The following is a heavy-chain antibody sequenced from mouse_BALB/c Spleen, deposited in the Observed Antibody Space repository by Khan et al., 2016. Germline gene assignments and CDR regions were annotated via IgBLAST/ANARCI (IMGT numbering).Heavy chain of an antibody. D-gene: IGHD2-4*01. CDR3: ARSPYDYDVGFAY. Sequence: VQLKESGAELVKPGASVKLSCTASGFNIKDTYMHWVKQRPEQGLEWIGRIDPANGNTKYDPKFQGKATITADTSSHTAYLQLSSLTSADTAVYYCARSPYDYDVGFAYWGQGTLVTVSA. CDR1: GFNIKDTY. V-gene: IGHV14-3*02. J-gene: IGHJ3*01. CDR2: IDPANGNT.